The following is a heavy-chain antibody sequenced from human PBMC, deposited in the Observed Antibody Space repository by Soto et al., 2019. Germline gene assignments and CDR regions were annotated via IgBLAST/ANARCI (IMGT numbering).Heavy chain of an antibody. Sequence: SETLSLTCTVSGGSISSGGYYWSWIRQHPGKGLEWIGYIYYSGSTYYNPSLKSRVTISVDTSKNQFSLKLSSVTAADTAVYYCASVDSAMGQFDYWGQGTLVSAYS. CDR1: GGSISSGGYY. V-gene: IGHV4-31*03. D-gene: IGHD5-18*01. CDR3: ASVDSAMGQFDY. CDR2: IYYSGST. J-gene: IGHJ4*02.